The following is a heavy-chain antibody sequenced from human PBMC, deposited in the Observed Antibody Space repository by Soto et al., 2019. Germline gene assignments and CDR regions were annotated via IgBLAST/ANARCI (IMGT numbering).Heavy chain of an antibody. CDR2: IYYSWST. CDR3: ARDVRARSDYYGMDV. J-gene: IGHJ6*02. V-gene: IGHV4-31*03. CDR1: GGSISSGVYY. Sequence: QVQLQESGPGLVKPSQTLSLTCTVSGGSISSGVYYWSWILQHPGKGLEWIGYIYYSWSTYYNPSLKSRVTISADTSKNQFTRKLSSVTAADTAVYYCARDVRARSDYYGMDVWGQGTTVTVSS.